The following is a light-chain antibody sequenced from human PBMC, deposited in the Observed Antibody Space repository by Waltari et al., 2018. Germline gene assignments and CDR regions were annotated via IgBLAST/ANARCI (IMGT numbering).Light chain of an antibody. Sequence: EIVLTQSPATLSLSPGERATHPCRASQSVSGYLAWYQQKPGQAPSLLIYNVSNRATGIPARFSGTGSGTDFTLTISSLEPEDFAIYYCQQRDNWPPLFTFGPGTKVDFK. V-gene: IGKV3-11*01. J-gene: IGKJ3*01. CDR2: NVS. CDR3: QQRDNWPPLFT. CDR1: QSVSGY.